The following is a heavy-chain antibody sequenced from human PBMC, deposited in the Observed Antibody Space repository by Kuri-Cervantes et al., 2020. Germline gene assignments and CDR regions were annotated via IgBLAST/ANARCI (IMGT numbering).Heavy chain of an antibody. V-gene: IGHV3-30-3*01. CDR2: ISYDGSNK. Sequence: GGSLRLSCAASGFTFSSYAMHWVRQAPGKGREWVAVISYDGSNKYYAAPVKGRFTISRDNSKNTLYLQMNSLRTDDTAVYYSYLPDLHGFDYWGQGTLVTVSS. CDR3: YLPDLHGFDY. J-gene: IGHJ4*02. CDR1: GFTFSSYA.